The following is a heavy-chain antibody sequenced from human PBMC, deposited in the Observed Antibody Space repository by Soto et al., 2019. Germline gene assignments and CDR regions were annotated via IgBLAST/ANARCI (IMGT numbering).Heavy chain of an antibody. D-gene: IGHD3-16*01. CDR2: IWFDGTNK. CDR3: ARGEDYDSVWGTYCVDY. V-gene: IGHV3-33*01. J-gene: IGHJ4*02. CDR1: GFIFSNYG. Sequence: GGSLRLSCAASGFIFSNYGMHWVRQAPGKGLEWVALIWFDGTNKYYSDSVKGRFTISRDNSKNTLWLQMNSLRAEDTAVYYCARGEDYDSVWGTYCVDYRGQGSLVTVSS.